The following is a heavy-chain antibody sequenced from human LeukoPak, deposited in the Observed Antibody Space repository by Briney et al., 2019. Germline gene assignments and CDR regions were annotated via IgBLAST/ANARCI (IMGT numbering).Heavy chain of an antibody. D-gene: IGHD4-17*01. CDR1: GFTVSSNS. V-gene: IGHV3-7*01. CDR3: ARGHHDYGDYGDFDY. CDR2: INQDGSKK. J-gene: IGHJ4*02. Sequence: GGSLRLSCTVSGFTVSSNSMSWVRQAPGKGLEWVANINQDGSKKYYVDSAKGRFIISRDNTKNSLYLQMNSLRAEDTAVFYCARGHHDYGDYGDFDYWGQGTLVTVSS.